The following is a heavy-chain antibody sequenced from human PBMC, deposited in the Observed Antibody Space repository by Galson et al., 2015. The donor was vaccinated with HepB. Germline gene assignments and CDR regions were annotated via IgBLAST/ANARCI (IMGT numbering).Heavy chain of an antibody. CDR1: GYTFTSYA. CDR2: INAGNGNT. V-gene: IGHV1-3*01. CDR3: ARAVTTPYWYFDL. D-gene: IGHD4-17*01. J-gene: IGHJ2*01. Sequence: SVKVSCKASGYTFTSYAMHWVRQAPGQRLEWMGWINAGNGNTKYSQKFQGRVTITRDTSASTAYMELSSLRSEDTAVYYCARAVTTPYWYFDLWGRGTLVTVSS.